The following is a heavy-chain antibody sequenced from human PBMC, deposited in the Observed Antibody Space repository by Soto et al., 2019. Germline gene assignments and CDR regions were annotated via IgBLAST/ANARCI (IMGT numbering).Heavy chain of an antibody. CDR1: GSSINNGDYY. CDR3: ARGDCSGGSCYSVDI. Sequence: SSETVSLTCTGSGSSINNGDYYWRWIRHPPQKGLEWIGYLYYSGSTYHNPPLKTRVTISLDKSENQFSLKLSSVTPADTAVYYCARGDCSGGSCYSVDIWGQGTMVTV. V-gene: IGHV4-30-4*01. J-gene: IGHJ3*02. D-gene: IGHD2-15*01. CDR2: LYYSGST.